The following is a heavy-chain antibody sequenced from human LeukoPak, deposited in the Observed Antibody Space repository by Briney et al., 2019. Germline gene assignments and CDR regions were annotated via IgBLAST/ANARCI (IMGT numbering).Heavy chain of an antibody. Sequence: PSETLSLTCTVSGGSISSSSFYWDWIRQPPGKGLEWIGTIFYSGSTYYNPSLKSRIPISVDTSKHQFSLTLSSVTAADTAVYSCARVGLMAFDIWGQGTMATVSS. CDR2: IFYSGST. J-gene: IGHJ3*02. CDR3: ARVGLMAFDI. CDR1: GGSISSSSFY. V-gene: IGHV4-39*01. D-gene: IGHD3/OR15-3a*01.